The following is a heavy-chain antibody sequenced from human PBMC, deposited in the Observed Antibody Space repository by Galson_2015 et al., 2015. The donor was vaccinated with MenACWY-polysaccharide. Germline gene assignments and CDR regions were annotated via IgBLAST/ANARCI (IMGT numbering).Heavy chain of an antibody. Sequence: TGLLTPSETLSLTCTVSGGSISSSSYYWGWIRQPPGKGLEWIGSIYYSGITYYNPSLKSRVTIYVDTSKNQFSRKLSFVTAADTAVYYCAALYSYGSYYFGYWGQGTLVTVSS. J-gene: IGHJ4*02. V-gene: IGHV4-39*01. CDR1: GGSISSSSYY. CDR3: AALYSYGSYYFGY. CDR2: IYYSGIT. D-gene: IGHD5-18*01.